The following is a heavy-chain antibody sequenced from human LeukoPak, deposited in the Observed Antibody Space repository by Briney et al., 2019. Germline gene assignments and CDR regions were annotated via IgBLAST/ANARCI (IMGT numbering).Heavy chain of an antibody. CDR2: IKGDGSDK. D-gene: IGHD3-16*01. V-gene: IGHV3-7*01. J-gene: IGHJ4*02. CDR3: ATEHWGPNS. Sequence: PGGSLRLSCAASGFTVSSNYMSCVRQAPGKGLEWLANIKGDGSDKNYVDSVKGRFTISRDNAKNSLFLQMSSLRGEDTALYYCATEHWGPNSWGQGTLVTVSS. CDR1: GFTVSSNY.